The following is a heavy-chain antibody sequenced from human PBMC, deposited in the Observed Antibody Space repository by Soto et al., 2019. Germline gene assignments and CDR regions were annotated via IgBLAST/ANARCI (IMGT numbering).Heavy chain of an antibody. J-gene: IGHJ4*02. CDR3: ASPAWGGQQLYRPFDY. Sequence: SLKVSCKASGGTFSSYAISWVRQAPGQGLEWMGGIIPIFGTANYAQKFQGRVTITADESTSTAYMELSSLRSEDTAVYYCASPAWGGQQLYRPFDYWGQGTLVTVSS. CDR1: GGTFSSYA. D-gene: IGHD6-13*01. V-gene: IGHV1-69*13. CDR2: IIPIFGTA.